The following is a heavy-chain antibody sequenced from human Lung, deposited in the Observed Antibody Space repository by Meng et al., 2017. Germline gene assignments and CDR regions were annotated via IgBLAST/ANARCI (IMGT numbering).Heavy chain of an antibody. CDR3: ARGVGSLDF. D-gene: IGHD5/OR15-5a*01. V-gene: IGHV4-4*07. Sequence: VQCQRSGPGLVKPSAPLFLTCYVSCGSISGYFWPWIRQPAGKGLYWIGRVYSSGSANYNPSLKSRVTMSVDRSKNQFSLQLTSVTAADTAVYYCARGVGSLDFWGQGALVTVSS. J-gene: IGHJ4*02. CDR2: VYSSGSA. CDR1: CGSISGYF.